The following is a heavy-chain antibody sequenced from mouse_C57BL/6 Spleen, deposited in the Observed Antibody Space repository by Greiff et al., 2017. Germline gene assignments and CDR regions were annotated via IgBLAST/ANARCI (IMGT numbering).Heavy chain of an antibody. CDR3: ARWSQLGRMAMDY. V-gene: IGHV1-61*01. Sequence: QVQLQQPGAELVRPGSSVKLSCKASGYTFTSYWMDWVKQRPGQGLEWIGNIYPSDSETHYNQKFKDKATLTVDKSSSTAYMQLSSLTSEDSAVYYCARWSQLGRMAMDYWGQGTSVTVSS. D-gene: IGHD4-1*02. CDR1: GYTFTSYW. J-gene: IGHJ4*01. CDR2: IYPSDSET.